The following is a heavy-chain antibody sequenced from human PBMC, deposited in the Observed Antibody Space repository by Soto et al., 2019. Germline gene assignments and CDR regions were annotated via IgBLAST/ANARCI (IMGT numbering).Heavy chain of an antibody. J-gene: IGHJ1*01. D-gene: IGHD3-3*01. CDR3: AKGYDFWSGYED. V-gene: IGHV3-23*01. CDR2: VSGSGGST. CDR1: GFTFSSYA. Sequence: EVQLLESGGGLVQPGGSLRLSCAASGFTFSSYAMSCVRQAPGKGLEWVSAVSGSGGSTYYADCVKGRFTISRDNSKNTLYLHMNSLRAEDTAVDYCAKGYDFWSGYEDWGQGTLVTVSS.